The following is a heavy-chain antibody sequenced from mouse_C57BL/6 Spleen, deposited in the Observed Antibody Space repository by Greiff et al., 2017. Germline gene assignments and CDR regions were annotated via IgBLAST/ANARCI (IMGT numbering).Heavy chain of an antibody. V-gene: IGHV1-54*01. CDR2: INPGSGGT. CDR1: GYAFTNYL. CDR3: ARSDLPHAMDY. D-gene: IGHD5-1*01. J-gene: IGHJ4*01. Sequence: QVQLQQSGAELVRPGTSVKVSCKASGYAFTNYLIEWVKQRPGQGLEWIGVINPGSGGTNYNEKFKGKATLTADKSSSTAYMQLSSLTSEDSAVYFCARSDLPHAMDYWGQGTSVTVSS.